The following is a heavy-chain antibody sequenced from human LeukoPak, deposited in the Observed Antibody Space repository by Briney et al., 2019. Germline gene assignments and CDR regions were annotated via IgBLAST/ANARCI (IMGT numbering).Heavy chain of an antibody. Sequence: GGSLRLSCAASGFTVSNYYMSWVRQAPGKGLEWVSIIYRGGSTHYSDSVKGRFTISRDNSKNTLFLQINSLRAEDTAVYYCARGYCSGGSCYPRGAFDMWGQGTMVTVSS. CDR2: IYRGGST. D-gene: IGHD2-15*01. CDR1: GFTVSNYY. CDR3: ARGYCSGGSCYPRGAFDM. J-gene: IGHJ3*02. V-gene: IGHV3-53*01.